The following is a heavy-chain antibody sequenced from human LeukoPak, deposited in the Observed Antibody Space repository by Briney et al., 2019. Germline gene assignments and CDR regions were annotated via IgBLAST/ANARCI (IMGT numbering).Heavy chain of an antibody. D-gene: IGHD6-19*01. CDR1: GGGISSSNW. Sequence: SETLSLTCAVSGGGISSSNWWGWVRQPPGKGLEWIGEIYHSGSTNYNPSLKSRVTISVDKSKNQFSLKLSSVTAADTAVYHCARGVPVAGLDFWGQGTLVTVSS. V-gene: IGHV4-4*02. CDR2: IYHSGST. J-gene: IGHJ4*02. CDR3: ARGVPVAGLDF.